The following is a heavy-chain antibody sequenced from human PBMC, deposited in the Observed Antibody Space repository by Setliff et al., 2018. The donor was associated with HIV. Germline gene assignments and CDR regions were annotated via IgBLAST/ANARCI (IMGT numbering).Heavy chain of an antibody. J-gene: IGHJ3*02. D-gene: IGHD3-22*01. CDR2: INHSGST. Sequence: SETLSLTCAVYGGSFSGYYWSWIRQPPGKGLEWIGEINHSGSTNYNPSLKSRVTISVDTSKNQFSLKLSSVTAADTAVYYCARRGRAIGYDRTRRPSFNAFDIWGQGTMVTVSS. CDR1: GGSFSGYY. V-gene: IGHV4-34*01. CDR3: ARRGRAIGYDRTRRPSFNAFDI.